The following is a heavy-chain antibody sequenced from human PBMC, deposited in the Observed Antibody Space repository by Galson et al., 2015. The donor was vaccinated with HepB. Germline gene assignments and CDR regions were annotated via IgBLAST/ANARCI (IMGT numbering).Heavy chain of an antibody. D-gene: IGHD2-2*01. V-gene: IGHV1-58*02. CDR3: AARYCSSTSCYLGGARPYYYYYMDV. Sequence: VKVSCKASGFTFTSSAMQWVRQARGQRLEWIGWIVVGSGNTNYAQEFQERVTITRDMSTSTAYMELSSLRSEDTAVYYCAARYCSSTSCYLGGARPYYYYYMDVWGKGTTVTVSS. CDR2: IVVGSGNT. J-gene: IGHJ6*03. CDR1: GFTFTSSA.